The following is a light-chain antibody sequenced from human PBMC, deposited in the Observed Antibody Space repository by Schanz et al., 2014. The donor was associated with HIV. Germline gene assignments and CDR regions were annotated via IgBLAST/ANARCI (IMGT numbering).Light chain of an antibody. CDR1: SNDVGTTDR. CDR2: EVS. V-gene: IGLV2-14*02. Sequence: QSALAQPASVSGSPGQSITISCTGTSNDVGTTDRVSWYQQHPDKAPKLMIYEVSERPPGVSSRFSGSKSANTASLTISGLQAEDETDYFCSSYTSSLTRVFGTGTKLTVL. CDR3: SSYTSSLTRV. J-gene: IGLJ1*01.